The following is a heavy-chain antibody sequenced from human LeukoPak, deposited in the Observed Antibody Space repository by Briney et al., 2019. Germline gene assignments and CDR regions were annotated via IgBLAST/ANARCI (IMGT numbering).Heavy chain of an antibody. CDR3: ARGLMTPNTYCDL. V-gene: IGHV3-33*08. D-gene: IGHD2-8*01. CDR2: LWYDGRNK. J-gene: IGHJ4*02. CDR1: GFTFSIYA. Sequence: GGSLTLSCAASGFTFSIYAMSWVRQSPGEGLEWVSGLWYDGRNKAYADSVKGRSTISRDNSENMLYLQMNSLRDEDTAVYYCARGLMTPNTYCDLWGQGTLVTVSS.